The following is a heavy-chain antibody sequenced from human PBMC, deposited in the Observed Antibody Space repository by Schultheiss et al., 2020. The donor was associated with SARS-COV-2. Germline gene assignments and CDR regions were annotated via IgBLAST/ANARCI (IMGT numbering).Heavy chain of an antibody. CDR3: ARARSGYPSPDY. J-gene: IGHJ4*02. V-gene: IGHV1-2*04. CDR2: INPNSGGT. Sequence: ASVKVSCKASGYTFTGYYMHWVRQAPGQGLEWMGWINPNSGGTNYAQKFQGWVTMTRDTSISTAYMELSRLRSEDTAVYYCARARSGYPSPDYWGQGTLVTVSS. CDR1: GYTFTGYY. D-gene: IGHD3-22*01.